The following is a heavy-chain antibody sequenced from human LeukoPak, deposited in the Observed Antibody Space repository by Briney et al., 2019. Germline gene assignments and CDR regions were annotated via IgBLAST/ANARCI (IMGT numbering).Heavy chain of an antibody. Sequence: PGWSLRLSCAASGFTFSSYSMNWVRQAPGKGLEWVSSISSSSSYIYYADSVKGRFTISRDNAKNSLYLQMNSLRAEDTAVYYCARDGQWEPNAFDIWGQGTMVTVSS. D-gene: IGHD1-26*01. CDR1: GFTFSSYS. J-gene: IGHJ3*02. CDR2: ISSSSSYI. V-gene: IGHV3-21*01. CDR3: ARDGQWEPNAFDI.